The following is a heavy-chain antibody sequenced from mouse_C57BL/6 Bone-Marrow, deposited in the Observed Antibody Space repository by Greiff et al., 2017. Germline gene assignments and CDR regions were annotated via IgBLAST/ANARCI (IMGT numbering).Heavy chain of an antibody. V-gene: IGHV14-4*01. D-gene: IGHD2-4*01. CDR3: TTLNIYYDCDGGALLAY. J-gene: IGHJ3*01. CDR1: GFNIKDDY. CDR2: IDPENGDT. Sequence: VQLQESGAELVRPGASVKLSCTASGFNIKDDYMHWVKQRPEQGLEWIGWIDPENGDTEYASKFQGKATITADTSSNTAYLQLSSLTSEDTAVYYCTTLNIYYDCDGGALLAYPGQG.